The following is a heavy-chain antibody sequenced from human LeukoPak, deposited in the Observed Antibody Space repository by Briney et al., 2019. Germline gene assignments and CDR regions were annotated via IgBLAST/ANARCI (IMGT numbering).Heavy chain of an antibody. D-gene: IGHD3-22*01. CDR1: GFIFSSYA. Sequence: GGSLRLSCAASGFIFSSYAMSWVRQAPGKGLEWVSAISGSGGSTYYADSVKGRFTISKDNSKNTLYLQMNSLSTTEAYLYYRANNWTYYYDSSGYVSYYWGQATLVTVSS. CDR2: ISGSGGST. J-gene: IGHJ4*02. V-gene: IGHV3-23*01. CDR3: ANNWTYYYDSSGYVSYY.